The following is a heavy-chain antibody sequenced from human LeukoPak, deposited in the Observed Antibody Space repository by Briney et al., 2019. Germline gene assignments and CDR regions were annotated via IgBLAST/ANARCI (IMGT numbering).Heavy chain of an antibody. CDR2: IYYSGST. CDR1: GGSISSSSYY. D-gene: IGHD4-17*01. V-gene: IGHV4-39*07. CDR3: ARGIEDYGDYVGSDY. J-gene: IGHJ4*02. Sequence: SETLSLTCTVSGGSISSSSYYWGWIRQPPGKGLEWIGSIYYSGSTNYNPSLKSRVTISVDTSKNQFSLKLSSVTAADTAVYYCARGIEDYGDYVGSDYWGQGTLVTVSS.